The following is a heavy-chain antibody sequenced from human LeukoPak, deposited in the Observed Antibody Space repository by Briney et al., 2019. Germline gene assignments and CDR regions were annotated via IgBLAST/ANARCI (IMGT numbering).Heavy chain of an antibody. CDR2: IYYSGNT. CDR1: GXPISSGGYY. CDR3: ARYCSSTSCYRDAFDI. J-gene: IGHJ3*02. D-gene: IGHD2-2*01. V-gene: IGHV4-31*03. Sequence: PSQTLSLTCTVSGXPISSGGYYWSWIRQHPGKGLEWIGYIYYSGNTYYNPSLKSRVTISVDTSKNQFSLKLSSVTAADTAVYYCARYCSSTSCYRDAFDIWGQGTMVTVSS.